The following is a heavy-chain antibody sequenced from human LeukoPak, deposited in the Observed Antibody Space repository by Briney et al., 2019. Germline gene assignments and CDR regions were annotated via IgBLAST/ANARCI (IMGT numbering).Heavy chain of an antibody. Sequence: GGSLRLSCAAPGFTFSSYAMSWVRQAPGKGLEWVSAISGSGGSTYYADSVKGRFTISRDNSKNTLYLQMNSLRAEDTAVYYCAKVNDFWSAFDYWGQGTLVTVSS. CDR1: GFTFSSYA. CDR2: ISGSGGST. CDR3: AKVNDFWSAFDY. J-gene: IGHJ4*02. D-gene: IGHD3-3*01. V-gene: IGHV3-23*01.